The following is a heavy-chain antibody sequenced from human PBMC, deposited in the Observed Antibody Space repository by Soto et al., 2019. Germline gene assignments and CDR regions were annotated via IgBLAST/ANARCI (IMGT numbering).Heavy chain of an antibody. D-gene: IGHD2-21*01. CDR3: ARHGCGGDCVAH. CDR1: VYTLNSYG. CDR2: ISAYNGNT. J-gene: IGHJ4*02. Sequence: GASVKVSCKDSVYTLNSYGMSWVRQAPGQGLEWMGWISAYNGNTNYAQKLQGRVTMTTDTSTSTAYMELRSLRSDDTAVYYCARHGCGGDCVAHWGQGTLVTVSS. V-gene: IGHV1-18*01.